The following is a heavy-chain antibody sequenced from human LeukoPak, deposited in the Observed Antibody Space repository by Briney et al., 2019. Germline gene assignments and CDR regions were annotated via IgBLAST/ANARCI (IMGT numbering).Heavy chain of an antibody. CDR1: GFTFSSYA. J-gene: IGHJ4*02. CDR3: AKEGGLLWFGELSYFDY. D-gene: IGHD3-10*01. Sequence: PGGSLRLSCAASGFTFSSYAMSWVRQAPGKGLEWVSAISGSGGSTYYADSVKGRFTISRDNSKNTLYLQMNSLRAEDTAVYYCAKEGGLLWFGELSYFDYWGQGTLVTVSS. CDR2: ISGSGGST. V-gene: IGHV3-23*01.